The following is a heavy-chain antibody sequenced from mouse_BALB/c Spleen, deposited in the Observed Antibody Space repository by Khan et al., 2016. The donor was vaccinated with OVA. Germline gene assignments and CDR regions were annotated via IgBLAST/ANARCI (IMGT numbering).Heavy chain of an antibody. CDR3: TRDRIDY. CDR1: GYTFSTYW. J-gene: IGHJ2*01. V-gene: IGHV1-7*01. Sequence: QVQLKQSGAALAKPGASVKMSCKASGYTFSTYWMHWVKQRPGQGLEWIGYINPTSGYTDYNEKFKDKATLSAGKSSSTAYMQLSRLTSADSAVYYCTRDRIDYWGQGTTLTVSS. CDR2: INPTSGYT.